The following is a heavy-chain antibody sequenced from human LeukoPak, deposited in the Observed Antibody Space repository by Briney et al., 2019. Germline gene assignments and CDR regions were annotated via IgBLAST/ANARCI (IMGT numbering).Heavy chain of an antibody. CDR3: ARNRRSRIAVAGTGFDY. CDR2: IYYSGST. V-gene: IGHV4-59*01. Sequence: SETLSLTCTVSGGSISSYYWSWIRQPPGKGLEWIGYIYYSGSTNYNPSLKSRVTISVDTSKNQFSLQLSSVTAADTAVYYCARNRRSRIAVAGTGFDYWGQGALVTVSS. D-gene: IGHD6-19*01. CDR1: GGSISSYY. J-gene: IGHJ4*02.